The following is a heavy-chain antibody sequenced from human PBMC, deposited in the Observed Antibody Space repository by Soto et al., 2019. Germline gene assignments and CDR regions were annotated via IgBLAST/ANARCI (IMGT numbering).Heavy chain of an antibody. D-gene: IGHD6-19*01. CDR1: AYSLTSGYY. J-gene: IGHJ4*02. V-gene: IGHV4-38-2*01. CDR3: ARYRSSYFEY. CDR2: FYHSGST. Sequence: PSETLSLTCAVSAYSLTSGYYWGWIRHPPGKGLEWIANFYHSGSTYYNPSLKSRATITVDTSKNQLSLKLSSVTAADTAVYYCARYRSSYFEYWGQGTLVNVFS.